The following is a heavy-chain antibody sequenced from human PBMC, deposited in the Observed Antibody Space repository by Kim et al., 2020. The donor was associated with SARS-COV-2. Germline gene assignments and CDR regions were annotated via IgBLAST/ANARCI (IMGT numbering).Heavy chain of an antibody. CDR1: GFTFSSYS. V-gene: IGHV3-48*02. Sequence: GGSLRLSCAASGFTFSSYSMNWVRQAPGKGLEWVSYISSSSSTIYYADSVKGRFTISRDNAKNSLYLQMNSLRDEDTAVYYCARADPQHIVVVTAIFAFAIWGQGTMVTVSS. D-gene: IGHD2-21*02. J-gene: IGHJ3*02. CDR3: ARADPQHIVVVTAIFAFAI. CDR2: ISSSSSTI.